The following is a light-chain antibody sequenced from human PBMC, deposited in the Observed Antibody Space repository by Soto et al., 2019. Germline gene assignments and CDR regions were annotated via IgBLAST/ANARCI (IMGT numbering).Light chain of an antibody. Sequence: DIEMTQPPSSLSASVGDRVTITCRASQSISSCLNWYQQKPGKAPKLLIYAASSLQSWVPSRFTGSGSGTDFTLTISSLQPEDFATYYCQQSYTSWWTFGQGTKVDNK. J-gene: IGKJ1*01. CDR1: QSISSC. CDR3: QQSYTSWWT. CDR2: AAS. V-gene: IGKV1-39*01.